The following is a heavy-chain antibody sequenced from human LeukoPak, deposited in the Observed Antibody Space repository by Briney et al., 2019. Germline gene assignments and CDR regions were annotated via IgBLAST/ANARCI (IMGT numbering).Heavy chain of an antibody. V-gene: IGHV4-30-2*01. D-gene: IGHD7-27*01. CDR2: IYHSGST. Sequence: TLSLTCTVSGGSISSGGYYGRWIRQPPGKGLEWIGYIYHSGSTYYNPSLKSRVTISVDRSKNQFSLELSSVTAADTAVYYCARDYSLGAFDIWGQGTMVTVSS. CDR3: ARDYSLGAFDI. CDR1: GGSISSGGYY. J-gene: IGHJ3*02.